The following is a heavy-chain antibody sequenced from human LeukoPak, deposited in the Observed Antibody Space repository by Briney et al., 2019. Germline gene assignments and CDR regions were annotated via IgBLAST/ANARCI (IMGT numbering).Heavy chain of an antibody. Sequence: ASVKVSCKASGYTFTGYYMHWVRQAPGQGLEWMGWINPNSGGTNYAQKFQGRVTMTRDTSISTAYMELSRLRSDDTAVYYCARDICGYNYGCFDSWGQGTLVTVSS. CDR2: INPNSGGT. CDR3: ARDICGYNYGCFDS. CDR1: GYTFTGYY. J-gene: IGHJ4*02. V-gene: IGHV1-2*02. D-gene: IGHD5-18*01.